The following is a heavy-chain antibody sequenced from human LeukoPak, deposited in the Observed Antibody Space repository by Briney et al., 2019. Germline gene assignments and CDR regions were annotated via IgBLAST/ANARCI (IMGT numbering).Heavy chain of an antibody. V-gene: IGHV1-18*01. J-gene: IGHJ4*02. CDR1: GYTFTSYS. Sequence: ASVKVSCKASGYTFTSYSISWVRQAPGQGLEWMGWISANNGHTNYAQKLQGRVTMTTDTSTSTAYMELRSLRSDDTAVYYCAREVCTNGVCYSDYWGQGTLVTVSS. CDR3: AREVCTNGVCYSDY. CDR2: ISANNGHT. D-gene: IGHD2-8*01.